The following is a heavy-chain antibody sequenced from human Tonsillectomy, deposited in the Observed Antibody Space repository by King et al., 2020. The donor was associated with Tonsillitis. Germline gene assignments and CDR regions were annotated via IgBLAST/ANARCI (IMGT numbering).Heavy chain of an antibody. J-gene: IGHJ4*02. CDR2: ISSSSSTI. Sequence: VQLVESGGGLVQPGGSLRLSCAASGFTFSSYSMNWVRQAPGKGLEWVSYISSSSSTIYYADSVKGRFTISRDNAKNSLYLQMNSLRAEDTAVYYCARDPLGVSSITMGCNYFDYWGQGPLVTVSS. CDR1: GFTFSSYS. V-gene: IGHV3-48*01. D-gene: IGHD3-10*01. CDR3: ARDPLGVSSITMGCNYFDY.